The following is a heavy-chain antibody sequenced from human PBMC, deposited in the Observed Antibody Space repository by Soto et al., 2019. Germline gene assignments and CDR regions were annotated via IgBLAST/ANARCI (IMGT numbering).Heavy chain of an antibody. CDR2: INHSGST. V-gene: IGHV4-34*01. D-gene: IGHD2-2*01. Sequence: SETLSLTCAVYGGCFSGYYWSWIRQPPGKGLEWIGEINHSGSTNYNPSLKSRVTISVDTSKNQFSLKLSSVTAADTAVYYCARARIKDIVVVPAAICNWYDPWGQGTLVTVSS. J-gene: IGHJ5*02. CDR1: GGCFSGYY. CDR3: ARARIKDIVVVPAAICNWYDP.